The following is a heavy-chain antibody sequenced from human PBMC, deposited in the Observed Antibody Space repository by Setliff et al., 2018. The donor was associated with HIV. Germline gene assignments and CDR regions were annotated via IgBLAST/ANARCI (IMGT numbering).Heavy chain of an antibody. Sequence: SETLSLTCTVSGGSISSSSYYWGWIRQPPGKGLEWIGSIYYRGSTYYNPSPKSRVTISVDTSKNQFSLNLSPVTAADTAVYYCAREHYYHTSGRYYYGMDVWGQGTTVTVSS. V-gene: IGHV4-39*07. D-gene: IGHD3-22*01. J-gene: IGHJ6*02. CDR3: AREHYYHTSGRYYYGMDV. CDR1: GGSISSSSYY. CDR2: IYYRGST.